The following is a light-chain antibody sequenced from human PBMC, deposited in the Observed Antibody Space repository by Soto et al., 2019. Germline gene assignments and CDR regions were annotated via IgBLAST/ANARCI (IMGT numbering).Light chain of an antibody. Sequence: ALRLTQSPSSFSACTGDRVKITCRASQGISSYLAWYQQKPGKAPKLLIYAASTLQSGVPSRFSGSGSGTDFTLTISCLQSEDFATYYCQQYYSYPRTFGQGTNVEI. CDR1: QGISSY. CDR2: AAS. CDR3: QQYYSYPRT. J-gene: IGKJ1*01. V-gene: IGKV1-8*01.